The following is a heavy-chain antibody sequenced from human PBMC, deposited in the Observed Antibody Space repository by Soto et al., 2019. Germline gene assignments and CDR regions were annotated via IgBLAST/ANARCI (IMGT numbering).Heavy chain of an antibody. V-gene: IGHV3-23*01. CDR2: ISGSGGST. CDR1: GFTFSSYA. Sequence: GGSLRLSCAASGFTFSSYAMSWVRQAPGKGLEWVSAISGSGGSTYYADSVKGRFTISRDNSKNTLYLQMNSLRAEDTAVYYCAKALNHGSNVDTAMVMRAFDIWGQGTMVTVS. CDR3: AKALNHGSNVDTAMVMRAFDI. J-gene: IGHJ3*02. D-gene: IGHD5-18*01.